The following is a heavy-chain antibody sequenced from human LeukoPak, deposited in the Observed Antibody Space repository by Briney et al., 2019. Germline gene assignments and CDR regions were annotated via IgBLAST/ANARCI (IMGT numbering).Heavy chain of an antibody. CDR2: IYYSGST. Sequence: SETLSLTCTVSGGSISSGGYYWSWIRQHPGKDLEWIGYIYYSGSTYYNPSLKSRVTISVDTSKNQFSLKLSSVTAADTAVYYCARVFTMVRGVIIGPEFDPWGQGTLVTVSS. CDR3: ARVFTMVRGVIIGPEFDP. V-gene: IGHV4-31*03. D-gene: IGHD3-10*01. CDR1: GGSISSGGYY. J-gene: IGHJ5*02.